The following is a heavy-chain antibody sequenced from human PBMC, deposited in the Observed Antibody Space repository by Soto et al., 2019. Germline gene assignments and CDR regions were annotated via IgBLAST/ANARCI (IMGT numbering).Heavy chain of an antibody. J-gene: IGHJ6*02. CDR3: ARDTGNAMDPYYYYGMDV. CDR1: GFTFSSYG. Sequence: GGSLRLSCAASGFTFSSYGMHWVRQAPGKGLEWVAVIWYDGSNKYYADSVKVRFTISRENSKNTLYLQMNSLRAEDTAVYYCARDTGNAMDPYYYYGMDVWGQGTTVTVSS. CDR2: IWYDGSNK. V-gene: IGHV3-33*01. D-gene: IGHD2-2*01.